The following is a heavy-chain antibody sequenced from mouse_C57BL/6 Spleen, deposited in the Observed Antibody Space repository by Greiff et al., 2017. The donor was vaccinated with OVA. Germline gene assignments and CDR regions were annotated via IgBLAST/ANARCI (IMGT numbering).Heavy chain of an antibody. Sequence: VQVVESGPGLVAPSQSLSITCTVSGFSLTSYGVHWVRQPPGKGLEWLVVIWSDGSTTYYSALKSRLSICKDNSKSQVFLKMNSLQTDDTAMYYGARQDYGSYYYAMDYWGQGTSVTVSS. V-gene: IGHV2-6-1*01. CDR1: GFSLTSYG. J-gene: IGHJ4*01. CDR3: ARQDYGSYYYAMDY. CDR2: IWSDGST. D-gene: IGHD1-1*01.